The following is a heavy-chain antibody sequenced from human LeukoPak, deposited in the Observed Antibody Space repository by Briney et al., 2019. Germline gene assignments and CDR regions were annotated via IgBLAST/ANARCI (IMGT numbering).Heavy chain of an antibody. CDR2: ISYDGSNK. CDR1: GFTFSSYA. J-gene: IGHJ4*02. Sequence: GGSLRLSCAAPGFTFSSYAMHWVRQAPGKGLEWVAVISYDGSNKYYADSVKGRFTISRDNSKNTLYLQMNSLRAEDAAVYYCARDLWFGEQIGYWGQGTLVTVSS. V-gene: IGHV3-30*01. D-gene: IGHD3-10*01. CDR3: ARDLWFGEQIGY.